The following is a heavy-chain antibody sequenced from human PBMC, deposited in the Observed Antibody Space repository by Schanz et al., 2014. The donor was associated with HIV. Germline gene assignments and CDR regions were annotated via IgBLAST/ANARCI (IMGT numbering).Heavy chain of an antibody. CDR1: GGTFSSYT. V-gene: IGHV1-69*01. J-gene: IGHJ4*02. Sequence: QVQLVQSGAEVKKPGSSVKVSCKASGGTFSSYTITWVRQAPGQGLEWMGGIIPIFGTTNYAQRFQGRVSITADESASTAYMELSGLTSGDTAVYYCASDPPQNGYNSLDYWGQGTLVTVSS. CDR2: IIPIFGTT. D-gene: IGHD5-12*01. CDR3: ASDPPQNGYNSLDY.